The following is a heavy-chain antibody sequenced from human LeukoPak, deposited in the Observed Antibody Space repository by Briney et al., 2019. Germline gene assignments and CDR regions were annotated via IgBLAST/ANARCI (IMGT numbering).Heavy chain of an antibody. D-gene: IGHD2-8*02. CDR3: ARTKTGGIYYYYYGMDV. J-gene: IGHJ6*02. CDR1: GGSISSYY. Sequence: SETLSLTRTVSGGSISSYYWSWIRQPPGKGLEWIGSIYYSGSTNYNPSLKSRVTISVDTSKNQFSLKLSSVTAADTAVYYCARTKTGGIYYYYYGMDVWGQGTTVTVSS. V-gene: IGHV4-59*01. CDR2: IYYSGST.